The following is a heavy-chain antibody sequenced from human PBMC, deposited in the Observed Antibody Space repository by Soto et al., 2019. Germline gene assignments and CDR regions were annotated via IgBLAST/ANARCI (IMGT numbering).Heavy chain of an antibody. CDR3: ARGLWFGELSYFDY. D-gene: IGHD3-10*01. J-gene: IGHJ4*02. V-gene: IGHV4-39*01. Sequence: SETLSLTCTVSGGSIISSSYYWGWLRQPPGKGLEWIGSIYYSGSTYYNPSLKSRVTISVDTSKNQFSLKLSSVTAADTAVYYCARGLWFGELSYFDYWGQGTLVTVSS. CDR1: GGSIISSSYY. CDR2: IYYSGST.